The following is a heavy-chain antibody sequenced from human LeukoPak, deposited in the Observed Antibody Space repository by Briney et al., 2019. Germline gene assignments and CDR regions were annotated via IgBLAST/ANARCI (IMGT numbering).Heavy chain of an antibody. V-gene: IGHV3-53*01. J-gene: IGHJ6*02. CDR1: GFTVSSKY. CDR2: IYSGGST. Sequence: PGGSLRLSCAASGFTVSSKYMSWVRQAPGKGLEWVSVIYSGGSTYYADSVKGRFTISRDNSKNTLYLQMNSLRAEDTAVYYCARDSESVYYYGMDVWGQGTTVTVSS. CDR3: ARDSESVYYYGMDV.